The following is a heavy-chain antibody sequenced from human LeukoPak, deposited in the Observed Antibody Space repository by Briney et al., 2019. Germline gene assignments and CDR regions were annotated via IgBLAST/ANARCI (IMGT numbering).Heavy chain of an antibody. Sequence: AASVKVSCKASGYTFTSYAMNWVRQAPGQGLEWMGWINTNTGNPTYAQGFTGRFVFSLDTSVSTAYLQISSLKAEDTAVYYCARNQYCSSTNCYGGRGALDFWGQGTLLTVSS. V-gene: IGHV7-4-1*02. CDR2: INTNTGNP. J-gene: IGHJ4*02. CDR3: ARNQYCSSTNCYGGRGALDF. D-gene: IGHD2-2*01. CDR1: GYTFTSYA.